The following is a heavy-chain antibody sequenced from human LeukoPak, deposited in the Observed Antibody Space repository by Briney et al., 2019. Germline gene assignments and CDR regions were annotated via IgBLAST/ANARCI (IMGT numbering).Heavy chain of an antibody. CDR3: ARDAHSSSWT. CDR2: MNSDGSII. Sequence: GGSLRLSCAASGFSFSSSWMHWVRQAPGKGLVWVSRMNSDGSIITYADSVKGRFTTTRDNAKSTLFLQMNSLRADDTGVHFCARDAHSSSWTWGQGTLVTVSS. D-gene: IGHD6-13*01. V-gene: IGHV3-74*03. J-gene: IGHJ4*02. CDR1: GFSFSSSW.